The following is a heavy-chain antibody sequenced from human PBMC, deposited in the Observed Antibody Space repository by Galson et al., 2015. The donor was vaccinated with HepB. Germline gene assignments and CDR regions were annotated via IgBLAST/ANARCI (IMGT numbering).Heavy chain of an antibody. CDR3: VCWIVGAGY. Sequence: SLRLSCAASGFTFSDHYMDWVRQAPGKGPEWVARSKYKGQNYATEYAASVKGRLTISRDESKNSLYLQMNSLKTEDTAVYYCVCWIVGAGYWGQGTLVTVSS. J-gene: IGHJ1*01. CDR1: GFTFSDHY. CDR2: SKYKGQNYAT. D-gene: IGHD1-26*01. V-gene: IGHV3-72*01.